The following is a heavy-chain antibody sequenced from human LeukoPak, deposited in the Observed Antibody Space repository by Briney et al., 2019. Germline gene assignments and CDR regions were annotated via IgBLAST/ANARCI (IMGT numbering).Heavy chain of an antibody. D-gene: IGHD6-6*01. Sequence: ASVKVSCKASGYTFTGYYMHWVRQASGQGLEWMGWINPNSGGTNYAQKFQGRVTMTRDTSISTAYMELSRLRSDDTAVYYCARETVYSSSSYNDYWGQGTLVTVSS. V-gene: IGHV1-2*02. CDR3: ARETVYSSSSYNDY. CDR1: GYTFTGYY. CDR2: INPNSGGT. J-gene: IGHJ4*02.